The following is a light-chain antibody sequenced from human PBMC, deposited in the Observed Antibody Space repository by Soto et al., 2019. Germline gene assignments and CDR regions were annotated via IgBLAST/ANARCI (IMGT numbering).Light chain of an antibody. CDR2: DVS. J-gene: IGLJ3*02. CDR1: SSDIGGYNY. Sequence: QSVLTQPRSVSGAPGQSVTISCTGTSSDIGGYNYVSWYQHHPGKASKLIICDVSERPSGVPDRFSGSKSDFTASLTISGLRPEDEADYYCCSYAGTYSWGFGGGTQLTVL. V-gene: IGLV2-11*01. CDR3: CSYAGTYSWG.